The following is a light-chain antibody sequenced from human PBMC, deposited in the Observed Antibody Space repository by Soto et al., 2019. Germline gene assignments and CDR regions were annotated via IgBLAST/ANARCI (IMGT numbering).Light chain of an antibody. Sequence: QSVLTQPASVSGSPGQSITISCTGTTSDVGYYNYVSWYQQHPGKVPKLMIYEVTNRPSGISSRFSGSKSGITASLTISGLQAEDEADYFCSSYSISTAYLFGTGTKVTVL. CDR2: EVT. J-gene: IGLJ1*01. CDR3: SSYSISTAYL. CDR1: TSDVGYYNY. V-gene: IGLV2-14*01.